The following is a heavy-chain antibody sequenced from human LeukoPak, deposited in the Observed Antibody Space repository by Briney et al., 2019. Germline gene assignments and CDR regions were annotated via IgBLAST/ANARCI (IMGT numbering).Heavy chain of an antibody. CDR2: IYYSWST. V-gene: IGHV4-59*01. CDR3: ARGGYCSGGSRCPRGFDP. J-gene: IGHJ5*02. Sequence: PSETLSLTCTVSGGSISSYYWSWIRQPPGKGLEWIGYIYYSWSTNYNPSLKSRVPISVDTSKTQFPLQLRSVTAADTAVYYCARGGYCSGGSRCPRGFDPWGQGTLVTVSS. CDR1: GGSISSYY. D-gene: IGHD2-15*01.